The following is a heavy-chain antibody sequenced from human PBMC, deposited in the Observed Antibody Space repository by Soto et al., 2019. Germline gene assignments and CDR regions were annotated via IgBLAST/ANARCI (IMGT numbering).Heavy chain of an antibody. J-gene: IGHJ3*02. D-gene: IGHD6-19*01. Sequence: EVQLVESGGGLVQPGGSLRLSCAASGFTVSSNYMSWVRQAPGKGLEWVSVIYSGGSTYYADSVKRRFTISRHNSKKRLDLQMNRLRAEDTAVYYGARGIGYSSGPDAFDIWGQGTMVTVSS. CDR2: IYSGGST. CDR1: GFTVSSNY. CDR3: ARGIGYSSGPDAFDI. V-gene: IGHV3-53*04.